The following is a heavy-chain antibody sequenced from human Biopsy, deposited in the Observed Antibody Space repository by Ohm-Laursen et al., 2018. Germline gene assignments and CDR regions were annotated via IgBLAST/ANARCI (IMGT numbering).Heavy chain of an antibody. Sequence: GTLSLTCTVSGGSISSGSNYWAWIRQPPGKGLEWIGSVYHSGTTYYSPSLKSRVTISVDTWKSHFSLTLTSVTAADTAVYYCVRLNRRGNIIFFDYWGRGTLVTVSS. D-gene: IGHD3/OR15-3a*01. J-gene: IGHJ4*02. V-gene: IGHV4-39*07. CDR1: GGSISSGSNY. CDR3: VRLNRRGNIIFFDY. CDR2: VYHSGTT.